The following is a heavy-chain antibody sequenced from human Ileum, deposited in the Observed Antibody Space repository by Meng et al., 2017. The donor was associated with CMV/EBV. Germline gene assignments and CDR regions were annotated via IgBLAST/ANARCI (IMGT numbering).Heavy chain of an antibody. CDR3: ASLNYYDSRGYHWYFDL. V-gene: IGHV3-7*01. CDR2: IKQDASET. Sequence: GGSLRLSCAASAFTFSNYWMSWVRQAPGKGLEWVANIKQDASETYYLDSLKGRFTISRDNAENSLYLQMNSLRAEDTAVYYCASLNYYDSRGYHWYFDLWGHGTLVTVSS. J-gene: IGHJ2*01. D-gene: IGHD3-22*01. CDR1: AFTFSNYW.